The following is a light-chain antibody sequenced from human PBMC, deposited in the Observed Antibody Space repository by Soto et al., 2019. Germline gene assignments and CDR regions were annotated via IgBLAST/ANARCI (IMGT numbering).Light chain of an antibody. J-gene: IGLJ3*02. Sequence: QSALTQPASVSGSPGQSITISCTGTSSDVGGYNYVSWYQQHPGKAPKLMIYEVSNRPSGLSNRFSGSKSGNTASLTISGLQAEDEADYYCISYTSSSSIGVFGGGTKVTVL. CDR3: ISYTSSSSIGV. CDR2: EVS. V-gene: IGLV2-14*01. CDR1: SSDVGGYNY.